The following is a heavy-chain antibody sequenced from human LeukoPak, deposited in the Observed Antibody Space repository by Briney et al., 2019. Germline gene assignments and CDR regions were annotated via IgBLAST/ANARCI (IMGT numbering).Heavy chain of an antibody. CDR1: GFPFSSYW. CDR2: IKTDGSST. Sequence: GGSLRLSCAASGFPFSSYWMHWVRQAPGKGLVWVSRIKTDGSSTDYADSVKGRFTISRDNAENTVYLQMNSLRAEDTAVYYCARADDTHGLNWFDPWGQGTLVTVSS. J-gene: IGHJ5*02. D-gene: IGHD3-22*01. CDR3: ARADDTHGLNWFDP. V-gene: IGHV3-74*01.